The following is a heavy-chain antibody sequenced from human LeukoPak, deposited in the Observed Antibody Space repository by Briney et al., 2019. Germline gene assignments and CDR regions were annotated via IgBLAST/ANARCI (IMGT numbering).Heavy chain of an antibody. V-gene: IGHV1-46*01. CDR3: ARDYSGEWEQLTGWWFDP. Sequence: ASVKVSCTASGYTFGTHWMHWVRQAPGQGLEWMAIINPSGEFRSYAQKFQGRLTVTRDMSTRTVYMELSDLRPEDTAVYYCARDYSGEWEQLTGWWFDPWGQGTLVIVSS. D-gene: IGHD1-26*01. CDR1: GYTFGTHW. J-gene: IGHJ5*02. CDR2: INPSGEFR.